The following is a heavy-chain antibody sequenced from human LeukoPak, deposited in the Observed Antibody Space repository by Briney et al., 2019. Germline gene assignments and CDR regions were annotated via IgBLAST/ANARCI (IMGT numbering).Heavy chain of an antibody. Sequence: GGSLSLSCAASGFIFSDYWMHWVRQGPGKGLVWVSRIKSDGSSTSYAESVKGRFTISRDNAKNSLYLQMNSLRAEDTAVYYCARDYYDSSGYYYGGHWGQGTLVTVSS. CDR1: GFIFSDYW. CDR3: ARDYYDSSGYYYGGH. CDR2: IKSDGSST. V-gene: IGHV3-74*01. D-gene: IGHD3-22*01. J-gene: IGHJ4*02.